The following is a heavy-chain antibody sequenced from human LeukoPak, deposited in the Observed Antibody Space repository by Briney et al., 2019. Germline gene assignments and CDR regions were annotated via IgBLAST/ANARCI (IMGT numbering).Heavy chain of an antibody. CDR3: ARNTGNDAFDI. J-gene: IGHJ3*02. CDR1: GGSFSSHY. D-gene: IGHD1-26*01. V-gene: IGHV4-59*11. Sequence: SETLSLTCAVYGGSFSSHYWSWIRQPPGKGLEWIGYIYYSGSTNYNPSLKSRVTISVDTSKNQFSLKLSSVTAADTAVYYCARNTGNDAFDIWGQGTMVTVSS. CDR2: IYYSGST.